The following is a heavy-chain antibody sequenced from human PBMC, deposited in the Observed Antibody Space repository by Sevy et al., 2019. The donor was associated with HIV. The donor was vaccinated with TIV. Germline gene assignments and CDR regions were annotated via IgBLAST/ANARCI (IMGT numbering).Heavy chain of an antibody. Sequence: GGSLRLSCAASGFTFSKYGMHWVRQAPGKGLEGVAVISYDGGNKYYADSVKGRFTISKDNFKNTLYLQMNSLRAEDTAIYYCAKPGKFSGSYLDAFDIWGQGTMVTVSS. J-gene: IGHJ3*02. CDR2: ISYDGGNK. CDR3: AKPGKFSGSYLDAFDI. D-gene: IGHD1-26*01. CDR1: GFTFSKYG. V-gene: IGHV3-30*18.